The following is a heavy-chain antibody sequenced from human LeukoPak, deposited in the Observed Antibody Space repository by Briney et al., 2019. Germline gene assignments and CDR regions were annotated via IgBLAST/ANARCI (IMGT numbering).Heavy chain of an antibody. CDR2: INPNSGGT. Sequence: ASVKVSCKASGYTFTGYYMHWVRQAPGQGLEWMGWINPNSGGTNYAQKFQGRVTMTRDTSISTAYMELSRLRSDDTAVYYCARGWRDVLRFLEWLSEYFQHWGQGTLVTVSS. D-gene: IGHD3-3*01. V-gene: IGHV1-2*02. CDR1: GYTFTGYY. J-gene: IGHJ1*01. CDR3: ARGWRDVLRFLEWLSEYFQH.